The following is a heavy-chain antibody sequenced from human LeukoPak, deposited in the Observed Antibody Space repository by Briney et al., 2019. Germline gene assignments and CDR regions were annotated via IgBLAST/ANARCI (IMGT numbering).Heavy chain of an antibody. V-gene: IGHV4-4*07. J-gene: IGHJ6*03. CDR1: GGSISNYY. CDR2: FYTSGST. Sequence: SETLSLTCTVSGGSISNYYWSWVRQPAGQGLEWIGRFYTSGSTNYNPSLKSRVTMSLDTSKNQFSLKLRSVTAADTAVYYCAREALIEGFYYYMDVWGKGTTVTVSS. D-gene: IGHD3-22*01. CDR3: AREALIEGFYYYMDV.